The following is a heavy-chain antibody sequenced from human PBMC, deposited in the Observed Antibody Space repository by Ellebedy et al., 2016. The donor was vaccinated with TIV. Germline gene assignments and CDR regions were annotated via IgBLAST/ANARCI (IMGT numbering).Heavy chain of an antibody. Sequence: GESLKISCAASGLIFSTYWMAWVRQAPGKGLEWVANIKEDGSEKYYVDSVKGRFTISRDNAKNSLYLQMNSLRAEDTAVYYCARDDWGPAGPWGQGTLVTVSS. CDR2: IKEDGSEK. CDR3: ARDDWGPAGP. CDR1: GLIFSTYW. V-gene: IGHV3-7*03. J-gene: IGHJ5*02. D-gene: IGHD3-9*01.